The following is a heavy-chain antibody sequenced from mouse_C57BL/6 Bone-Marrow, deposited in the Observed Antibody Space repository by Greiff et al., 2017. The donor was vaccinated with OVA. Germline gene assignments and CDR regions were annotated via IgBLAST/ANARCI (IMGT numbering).Heavy chain of an antibody. Sequence: EVQLVESGGGLVQPGGSLKLSCAASGFTFSDYYMYWVRQTPEKRLEWVAYISNGGGSTYYPDTVKGRFTISRDNAKNTLYLQMSRLKSEDTAMYYCARQANWDWFAYWGQGTLVTVSA. CDR2: ISNGGGST. CDR3: ARQANWDWFAY. V-gene: IGHV5-12*01. J-gene: IGHJ3*01. D-gene: IGHD4-1*01. CDR1: GFTFSDYY.